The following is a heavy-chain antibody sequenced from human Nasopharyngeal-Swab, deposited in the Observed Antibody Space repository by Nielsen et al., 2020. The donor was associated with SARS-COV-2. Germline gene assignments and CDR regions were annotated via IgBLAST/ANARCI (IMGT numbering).Heavy chain of an antibody. J-gene: IGHJ4*02. CDR2: IYYSGST. Sequence: SETLSLTCTVSGGSISSSSYYWGWIRQPPGKGLEWIGSIYYSGSTYYNPSLKSRVTISVDTSKNQFSLKLSSVTAADTAVYYCARHWVIAVAGISYFDYWGQGTLVTVSS. CDR3: ARHWVIAVAGISYFDY. V-gene: IGHV4-39*01. D-gene: IGHD6-19*01. CDR1: GGSISSSSYY.